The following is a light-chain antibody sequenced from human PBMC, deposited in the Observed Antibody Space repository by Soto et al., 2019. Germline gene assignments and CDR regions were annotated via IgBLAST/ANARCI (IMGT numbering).Light chain of an antibody. CDR1: PSIGTY. CDR3: QQSYSIPIT. Sequence: DIQMTQSPSSLSASVGDRVTITCRASPSIGTYLNWYQHKLGKAPQLLIYAASSLQGGVPSRFTGSGSGTDFTLTINSLTPEDFATYLCQQSYSIPITFGQGTRLEIK. V-gene: IGKV1-39*01. J-gene: IGKJ5*01. CDR2: AAS.